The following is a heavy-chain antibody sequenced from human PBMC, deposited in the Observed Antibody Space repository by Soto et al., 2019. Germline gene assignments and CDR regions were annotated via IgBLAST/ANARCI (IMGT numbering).Heavy chain of an antibody. J-gene: IGHJ6*02. D-gene: IGHD3-10*01. CDR2: IWYDGINE. CDR3: ARDSPGDYYHYGMDV. V-gene: IGHV3-33*01. CDR1: GFTFSSYG. Sequence: GGSLRLSCAASGFTFSSYGMHWVRQAPGKGLEWVAVIWYDGINEFYADYVKGRFTISRDNSKNMLYLQMDSLRAEYTALFYCARDSPGDYYHYGMDVWGQGTTVTVSS.